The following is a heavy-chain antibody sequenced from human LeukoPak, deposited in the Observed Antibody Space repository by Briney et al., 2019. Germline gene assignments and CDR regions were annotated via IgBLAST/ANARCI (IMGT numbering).Heavy chain of an antibody. CDR1: GGSISSGGYY. Sequence: SQTLSLTCSVSGGSISSGGYYWRWIRQHPGKGLEWIGYINYSGSTNYNPSLKSRVTISVDTSKKQFSLKLSSVTAADTAVYYCAREKAYGDYLFDYWGQGTLVTVSS. V-gene: IGHV4-31*03. J-gene: IGHJ4*02. D-gene: IGHD4-17*01. CDR2: INYSGST. CDR3: AREKAYGDYLFDY.